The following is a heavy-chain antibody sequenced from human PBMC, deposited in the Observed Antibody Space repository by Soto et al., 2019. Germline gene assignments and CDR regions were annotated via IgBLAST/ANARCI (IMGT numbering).Heavy chain of an antibody. J-gene: IGHJ4*02. V-gene: IGHV1-69*13. CDR2: IIPIFGTA. Sequence: ASVKVSCKASGGTFSSYAISWVRQAPGQGLEWMGGIIPIFGTANYAQKFQGRVTITADESTSTAYMELSSLRSEDTAVYYCARLGCGGDCYHKIPKYYFDCWGQGSLVTVSS. CDR1: GGTFSSYA. D-gene: IGHD2-21*02. CDR3: ARLGCGGDCYHKIPKYYFDC.